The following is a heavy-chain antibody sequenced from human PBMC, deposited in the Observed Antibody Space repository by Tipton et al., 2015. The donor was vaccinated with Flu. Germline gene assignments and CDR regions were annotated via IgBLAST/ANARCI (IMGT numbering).Heavy chain of an antibody. CDR3: ARARGQWELSDPFDI. J-gene: IGHJ3*02. D-gene: IGHD1-26*01. V-gene: IGHV4-38-2*01. CDR2: IFHTGGT. CDR1: GYSISSGYY. Sequence: TLSLTCAVSGYSISSGYYWGWIRRPPGGGLEWIGNIFHTGGTHYNPSLKSRLTLSVDTSKNQFSLKVISVTAADTALYYCARARGQWELSDPFDIWGQGTMVTVSS.